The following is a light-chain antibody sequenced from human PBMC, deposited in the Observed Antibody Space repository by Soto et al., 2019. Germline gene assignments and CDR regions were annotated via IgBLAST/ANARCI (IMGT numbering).Light chain of an antibody. CDR2: EVS. CDR3: SSYKSSSTSCV. V-gene: IGLV2-14*01. CDR1: SSDVGGYNY. J-gene: IGLJ2*01. Sequence: QSALTQPPSASGSPGQSVAISCTGTSSDVGGYNYVSWYQQHPGKAPKLMIYEVSNRPSGVSNRFSGSKSANTAFLTISGLQAGDEADYYCSSYKSSSTSCVFGGGTKLTVL.